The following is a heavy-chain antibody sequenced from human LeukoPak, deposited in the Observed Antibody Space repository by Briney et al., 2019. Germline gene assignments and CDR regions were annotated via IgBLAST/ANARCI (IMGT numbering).Heavy chain of an antibody. CDR2: INWNGGRT. V-gene: IGHV3-20*03. Sequence: GGSLRLSFAASGFTFDDYGMSWVRQGPGKGLGWVSGINWNGGRTGYADAVTRRFTSPSNNPKNSLYLQMNSLRAEDTALYYCAREYCSSTSCYNWLDPWGQGPLVSVSS. CDR1: GFTFDDYG. D-gene: IGHD2-2*01. J-gene: IGHJ5*02. CDR3: AREYCSSTSCYNWLDP.